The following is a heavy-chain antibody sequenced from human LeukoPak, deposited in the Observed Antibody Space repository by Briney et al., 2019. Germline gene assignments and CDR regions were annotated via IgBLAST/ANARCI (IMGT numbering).Heavy chain of an antibody. Sequence: GGSLRLSCAASGFTFSSYEMNWVRQAPGKGLEWVSYISSSGSTIYYADSVKGRFTISRDHAKNSLYLQMNSLRAEDTAVYYCARSPYSSSNFDYWGQGTLVTVSS. CDR3: ARSPYSSSNFDY. J-gene: IGHJ4*02. V-gene: IGHV3-48*03. D-gene: IGHD6-6*01. CDR1: GFTFSSYE. CDR2: ISSSGSTI.